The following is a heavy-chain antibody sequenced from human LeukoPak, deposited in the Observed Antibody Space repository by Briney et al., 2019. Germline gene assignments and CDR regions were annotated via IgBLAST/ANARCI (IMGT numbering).Heavy chain of an antibody. CDR1: GFTVSSNY. CDR2: IYSGGST. J-gene: IGHJ4*02. CDR3: AKYPAYYYDSSGYYY. D-gene: IGHD3-22*01. Sequence: GGSLRLSCAASGFTVSSNYMSWVRQALGKGLEWVSVIYSGGSTYYADSVKGRFTISRDNSKNTLYLQMNSLRAEDTAVYYCAKYPAYYYDSSGYYYWGQGTLVTVSS. V-gene: IGHV3-53*01.